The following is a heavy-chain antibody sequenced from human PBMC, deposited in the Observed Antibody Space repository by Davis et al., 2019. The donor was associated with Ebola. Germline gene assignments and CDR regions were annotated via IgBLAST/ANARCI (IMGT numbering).Heavy chain of an antibody. CDR1: GYSISNGYY. J-gene: IGHJ4*02. CDR3: VCGSSTSCFRS. V-gene: IGHV4-38-2*02. CDR2: MYHTGSK. Sequence: PSETLSLTCTVSGYSISNGYYWGWIRQPPGKGLEWVGSMYHTGSKYYNPTLTSRVRISLDTSKNQFSLKLTSVTAADTAVYFCVCGSSTSCFRSWGQGTLVTVSS. D-gene: IGHD2-2*01.